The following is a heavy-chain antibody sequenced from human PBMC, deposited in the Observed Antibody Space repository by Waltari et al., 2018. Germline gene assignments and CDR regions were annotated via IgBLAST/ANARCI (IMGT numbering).Heavy chain of an antibody. D-gene: IGHD3-3*01. CDR2: INPNSGGT. CDR3: ARAQAKFLEWLLNDY. V-gene: IGHV1-2*06. J-gene: IGHJ4*02. Sequence: QVQLVQSGAEVKKPGASVKVSCKPSGYTSTGHNMHWVRQAPGQGLEWMGRINPNSGGTNYAQKFQGRVTMTRDTSINTAYMELSRLRSDDTAVYYCARAQAKFLEWLLNDYWGQGTLVTVSS. CDR1: GYTSTGHN.